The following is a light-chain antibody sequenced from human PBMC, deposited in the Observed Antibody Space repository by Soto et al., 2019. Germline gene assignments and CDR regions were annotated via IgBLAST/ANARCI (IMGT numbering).Light chain of an antibody. CDR3: RQYNSYSWT. Sequence: IQMTQSPSTLSGSVGDRVTITCRASQTISSWLAWYQQKPGKAPKLLIYKASTLKSGVPSRFSGSGSGTEFTLTISSLQPDDFATYYCRQYNSYSWTFGQGTKVDIK. CDR1: QTISSW. V-gene: IGKV1-5*03. CDR2: KAS. J-gene: IGKJ1*01.